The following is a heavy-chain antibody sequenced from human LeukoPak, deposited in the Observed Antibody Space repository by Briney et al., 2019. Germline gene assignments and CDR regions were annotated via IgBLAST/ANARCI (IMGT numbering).Heavy chain of an antibody. J-gene: IGHJ2*01. CDR2: ISGSGGST. D-gene: IGHD1-26*01. CDR1: GFTFSSYA. V-gene: IGHV3-23*01. CDR3: AKDRTVGASYWYFDL. Sequence: GGSLRLSCAASGFTFSSYAMSWVRQAPGKGLEWVSAISGSGGSTYYADSVKGRFTISRDNSKNTLYLQMNTLRAEDTAIYYCAKDRTVGASYWYFDLWDRGTLVTVSS.